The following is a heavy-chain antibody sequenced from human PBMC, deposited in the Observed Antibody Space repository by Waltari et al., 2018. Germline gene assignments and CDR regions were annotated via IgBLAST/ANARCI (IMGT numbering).Heavy chain of an antibody. Sequence: QVQLQQWGAGLLKPSETLSLTCAVYGGSFSGYYWSWIRQPPGKGLEWIGEINHSVSTNYNPSLKSRVTISVDTSKNQFSLKLSSVTAADTAVYYCARKVSAAAAHNWFDPWCQGTLVTVSS. CDR2: INHSVST. D-gene: IGHD2-2*01. CDR1: GGSFSGYY. CDR3: ARKVSAAAAHNWFDP. J-gene: IGHJ5*02. V-gene: IGHV4-34*01.